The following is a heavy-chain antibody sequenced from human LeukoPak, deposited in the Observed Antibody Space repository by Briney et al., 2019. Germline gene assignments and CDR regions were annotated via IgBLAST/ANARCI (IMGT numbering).Heavy chain of an antibody. D-gene: IGHD5-24*01. J-gene: IGHJ3*02. CDR1: RFTFSDFY. V-gene: IGHV3-11*04. Sequence: PGGSLRLSCAASRFTFSDFYMSWIRQAPGKGLEWVSYIDSSSNTIYYADSLKGRFTISRDNAKNSLYLQMNSLRAEDTAVYYCARGRRDGYNLLDAFDIWGQGTVVTVSS. CDR2: IDSSSNTI. CDR3: ARGRRDGYNLLDAFDI.